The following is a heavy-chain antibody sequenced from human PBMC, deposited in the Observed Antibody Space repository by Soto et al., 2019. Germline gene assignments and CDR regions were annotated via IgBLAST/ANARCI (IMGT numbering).Heavy chain of an antibody. Sequence: QVQLVESGGGVVQPGRSLRLSCAASGFTFSSYAMHWVRQAPGKGLEWVAVISYDGSNKYYADSVKGRFTISRDNSKNPLYLQMNSLRAEDTAVYYCARAQYYYGSGSYYIVFSYGMDVWGQGTTVTVSS. J-gene: IGHJ6*02. CDR1: GFTFSSYA. CDR2: ISYDGSNK. V-gene: IGHV3-30-3*01. D-gene: IGHD3-10*01. CDR3: ARAQYYYGSGSYYIVFSYGMDV.